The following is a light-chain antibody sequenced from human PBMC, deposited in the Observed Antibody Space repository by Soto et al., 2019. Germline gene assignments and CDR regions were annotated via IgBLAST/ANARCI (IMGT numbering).Light chain of an antibody. CDR1: QSISSYY. CDR2: GES. J-gene: IGKJ3*01. CDR3: QQYYRLFS. V-gene: IGKV3-20*01. Sequence: EIVVTQSPGTLSLSPGERATLSCRTSQSISSYYLAWYQQKPGQAPRLLVYGESSRATGIPDRFSGSGSGTDFTLTISRLEPEDFAVYYCQQYYRLFSFGPGTRVDLK.